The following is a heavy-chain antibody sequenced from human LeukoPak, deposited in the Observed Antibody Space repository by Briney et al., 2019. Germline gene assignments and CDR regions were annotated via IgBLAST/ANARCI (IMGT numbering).Heavy chain of an antibody. V-gene: IGHV5-51*01. Sequence: GESLKISCKGSGYNFATYWIGWVRQMPGKGLEWMGIIYSVDSDTRYSPSFQGQVTISADKSISTAYLQWSSLKASDTAMYYCARQSGYCSGGSCYYGSFVDYWGQGTLVTVSS. D-gene: IGHD2-15*01. CDR2: IYSVDSDT. J-gene: IGHJ4*02. CDR1: GYNFATYW. CDR3: ARQSGYCSGGSCYYGSFVDY.